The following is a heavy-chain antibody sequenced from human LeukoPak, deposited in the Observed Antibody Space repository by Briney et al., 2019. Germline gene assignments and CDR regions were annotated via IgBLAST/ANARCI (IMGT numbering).Heavy chain of an antibody. Sequence: SETLYLTCTVSGGYMSSGDYYWSWIRQPPGKGLEWIGYIYYSGSTYYNPSLKSRFTISVDTSKSQFSLKLSSVTAADTAVYYCARMNYGSGSYLDYWGQGTLVTVSS. CDR1: GGYMSSGDYY. J-gene: IGHJ4*02. D-gene: IGHD3-10*01. CDR3: ARMNYGSGSYLDY. V-gene: IGHV4-30-4*08. CDR2: IYYSGST.